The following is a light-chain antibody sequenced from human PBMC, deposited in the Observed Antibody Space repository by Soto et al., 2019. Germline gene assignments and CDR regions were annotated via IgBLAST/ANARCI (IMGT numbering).Light chain of an antibody. CDR2: GNS. CDR3: ATWDASLNGWV. J-gene: IGLJ3*02. V-gene: IGLV1-44*01. CDR1: NSNIGSNI. Sequence: QSVLTQPPSASGTPGQRVTISCSGSNSNIGSNIVNWYQQLPGTAPKLLIYGNSQRPSGVPDRFSGSKSGTSASLAISGLQSEDEADFYCATWDASLNGWVFGGGTKVTVL.